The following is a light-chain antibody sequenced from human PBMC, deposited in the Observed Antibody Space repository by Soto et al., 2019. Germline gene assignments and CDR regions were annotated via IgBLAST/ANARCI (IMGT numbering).Light chain of an antibody. CDR3: KKSYSTPIT. Sequence: DLQMPPSQSSLSSSVVYIVPINGRASQSISSYLNWYQQKPGKAPKILIYAASSLQSGVTSRFSGSGSGTDFTLTISSLQPEDFATYYCKKSYSTPITFGNGPRRAIK. CDR2: AAS. V-gene: IGKV1-39*01. CDR1: QSISSY. J-gene: IGKJ5*01.